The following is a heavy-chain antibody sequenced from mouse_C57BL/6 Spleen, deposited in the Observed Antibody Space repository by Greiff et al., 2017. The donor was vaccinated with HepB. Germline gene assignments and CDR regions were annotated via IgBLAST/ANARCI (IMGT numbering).Heavy chain of an antibody. Sequence: QVHVKQSGPELVKPGASVKISCKASGYAFSSSWMNWVKQRPGKGLEWIGRIYPGDGDTNYNGKFKGKATLTADKSSSTAYMQLSSLTSEDSAVYFCARYYSNLDWYFDVWGTGTTVTVSS. CDR3: ARYYSNLDWYFDV. CDR1: GYAFSSSW. V-gene: IGHV1-82*01. CDR2: IYPGDGDT. J-gene: IGHJ1*03. D-gene: IGHD2-5*01.